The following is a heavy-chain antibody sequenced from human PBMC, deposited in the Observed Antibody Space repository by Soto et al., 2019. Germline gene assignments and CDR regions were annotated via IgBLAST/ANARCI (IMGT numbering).Heavy chain of an antibody. D-gene: IGHD5-12*01. J-gene: IGHJ4*02. V-gene: IGHV1-2*02. CDR1: GYTFTGYF. CDR3: ARDLRSGYDTHFDY. CDR2: INPKTGGT. Sequence: ASVKVSCKASGYTFTGYFMHWVRQAPGQGLEWMGWINPKTGGTNYAQKFQGRVTMTRDTSISTAYMDLSRLRPDDTAVYYCARDLRSGYDTHFDYWGQGTLVTVSS.